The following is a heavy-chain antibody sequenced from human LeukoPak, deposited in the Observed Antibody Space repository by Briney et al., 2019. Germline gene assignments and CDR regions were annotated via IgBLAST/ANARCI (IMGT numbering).Heavy chain of an antibody. CDR2: IHNSGTS. D-gene: IGHD3-9*01. J-gene: IGHJ4*02. V-gene: IGHV4-59*01. Sequence: SETLSLTCTVPDDSISDYYRGWIRQPPGKGLEWIGYIHNSGTSTYNLSLKSRVTISADTSKNQFSLKLNSMTTADTAVYYCAREATYYDILTGYYTPWYFDYWGQGTLVTVSS. CDR1: DDSISDYY. CDR3: AREATYYDILTGYYTPWYFDY.